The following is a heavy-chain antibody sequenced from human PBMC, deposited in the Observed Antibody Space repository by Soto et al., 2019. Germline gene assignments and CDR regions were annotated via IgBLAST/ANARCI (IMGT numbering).Heavy chain of an antibody. CDR2: IIPIFGTA. J-gene: IGHJ4*02. V-gene: IGHV1-69*13. CDR1: GGTFSSYA. D-gene: IGHD5-18*01. Sequence: ASVKVSCKSSGGTFSSYAISWVRQTPGQGLEWMGGIIPIFGTANYAQKFQGRVTITADESTSTAYMELSSLRSEDTAVYYCARDLYSYGSFDYWGQGTLVTVSS. CDR3: ARDLYSYGSFDY.